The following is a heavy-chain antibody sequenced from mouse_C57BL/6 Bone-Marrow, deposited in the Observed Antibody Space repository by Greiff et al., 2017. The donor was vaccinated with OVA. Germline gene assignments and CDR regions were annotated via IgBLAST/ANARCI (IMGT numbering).Heavy chain of an antibody. CDR1: GYSITSGYY. D-gene: IGHD1-1*01. CDR3: ARETPGNYWYFDV. V-gene: IGHV3-6*01. J-gene: IGHJ1*03. Sequence: EVHLVESGPGLVKPSQSLSHTCSVTGYSITSGYYWNWIRQFPGNKLEWMGYISYDGSNNYNPSLKNRISITRDTSKNQFFLKLNSVTTEDTATYYCARETPGNYWYFDVWGTGTTVTVSS. CDR2: ISYDGSN.